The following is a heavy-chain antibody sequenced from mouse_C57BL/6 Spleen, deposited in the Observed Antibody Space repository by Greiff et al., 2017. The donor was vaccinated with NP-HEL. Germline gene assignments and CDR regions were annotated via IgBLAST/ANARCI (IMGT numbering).Heavy chain of an antibody. CDR2: INPSNGGT. Sequence: QVQLKQPGTELVKPGASVKLSCKASGYTFTSYWMHWVKQRPGQGLEWIGNINPSNGGTNYNEKFKSKATLTVDKSSRTAYMQLSSLTSEDSAVSYCASYCGSSYFDYWGQGTTLTVSS. D-gene: IGHD1-1*01. CDR3: ASYCGSSYFDY. V-gene: IGHV1-53*01. CDR1: GYTFTSYW. J-gene: IGHJ2*01.